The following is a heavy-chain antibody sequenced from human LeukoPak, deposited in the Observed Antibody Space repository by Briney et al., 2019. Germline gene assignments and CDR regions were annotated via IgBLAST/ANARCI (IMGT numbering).Heavy chain of an antibody. CDR2: IRASDGST. CDR3: TRGSNSGSFRPDF. J-gene: IGHJ4*02. Sequence: PGGSLRLSCAASGFTFVSHAMSWVRQAPGKGLEWVSGIRASDGSTYYADSVKGRFTSSRDNSKNTPYLQMNSLRAEDTAVYYCTRGSNSGSFRPDFLGQGTLVTVSS. D-gene: IGHD1-26*01. CDR1: GFTFVSHA. V-gene: IGHV3-23*01.